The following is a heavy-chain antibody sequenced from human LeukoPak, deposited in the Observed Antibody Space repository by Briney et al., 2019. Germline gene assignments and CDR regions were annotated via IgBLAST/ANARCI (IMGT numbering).Heavy chain of an antibody. Sequence: GGSLRLSCEASGFTFSSYAMSWVRQAPGKGLEWVSSISGSGGSAYYADSVKGRFTISRDNSKNTLYVQMTSLRAEDTAVYYCGRGTLGTGSYSVPDYWGQGTLVTVSS. V-gene: IGHV3-23*01. CDR3: GRGTLGTGSYSVPDY. CDR2: ISGSGGSA. CDR1: GFTFSSYA. D-gene: IGHD1-26*01. J-gene: IGHJ4*02.